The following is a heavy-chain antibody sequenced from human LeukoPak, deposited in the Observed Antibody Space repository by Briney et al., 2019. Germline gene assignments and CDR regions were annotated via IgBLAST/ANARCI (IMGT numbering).Heavy chain of an antibody. J-gene: IGHJ4*02. CDR1: GFTVSSNY. V-gene: IGHV3-15*01. D-gene: IGHD3-10*01. CDR3: TTDLLLWFGELDY. CDR2: IKSKTDGGTT. Sequence: PGGSLRLSCAASGFTVSSNYMSWVRQAPGKGLEWVGRIKSKTDGGTTDYAAPVKGRFTISRDDSKNTLYLQMNSLKTEDTAVYYCTTDLLLWFGELDYWGQGTLVTVSS.